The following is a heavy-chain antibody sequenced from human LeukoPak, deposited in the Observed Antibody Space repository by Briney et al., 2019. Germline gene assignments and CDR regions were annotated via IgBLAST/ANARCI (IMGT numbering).Heavy chain of an antibody. CDR3: AKDMGLAVAAMFDY. CDR2: ISGSGGST. J-gene: IGHJ4*02. D-gene: IGHD6-19*01. CDR1: GLTFSTYA. Sequence: GGSLRLSCAASGLTFSTYAMSWVRQAPGKGLEWVSGISGSGGSTYYADSVKGRFTISRDDSKKTLYLQMNSLRAGDTAVYFCAKDMGLAVAAMFDYWGQGILVTVSS. V-gene: IGHV3-23*01.